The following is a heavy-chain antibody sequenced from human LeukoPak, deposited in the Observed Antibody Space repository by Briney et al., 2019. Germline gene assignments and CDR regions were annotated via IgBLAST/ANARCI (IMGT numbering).Heavy chain of an antibody. J-gene: IGHJ6*02. Sequence: GGSLRLSCAASGFTFSSYAMSWVRQAPGKGLEWVSAISGSGGSTYYADSVKGRFTISRDNSKNTLYLQMNSLRAEDTAVYYCAKDGSGSYYQYYYYGMDVWGQGTTVTVSS. CDR2: ISGSGGST. V-gene: IGHV3-23*01. CDR1: GFTFSSYA. D-gene: IGHD3-10*01. CDR3: AKDGSGSYYQYYYYGMDV.